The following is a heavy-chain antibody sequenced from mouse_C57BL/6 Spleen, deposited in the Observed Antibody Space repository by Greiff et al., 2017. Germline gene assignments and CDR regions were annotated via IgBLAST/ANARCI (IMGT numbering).Heavy chain of an antibody. CDR3: ARSITTVVARGYYAMDY. CDR2: IYPGDGDT. Sequence: QVQLQQSGAELVKPGASVKISCKASGYAFSSYWRNWVKQRPGKGREWIGQIYPGDGDTNYNGKFKGKAKLTADKSSSTAYMHLSSLTSEDSAVYFCARSITTVVARGYYAMDYWGQGTSVTVSS. J-gene: IGHJ4*01. D-gene: IGHD1-1*01. V-gene: IGHV1-80*01. CDR1: GYAFSSYW.